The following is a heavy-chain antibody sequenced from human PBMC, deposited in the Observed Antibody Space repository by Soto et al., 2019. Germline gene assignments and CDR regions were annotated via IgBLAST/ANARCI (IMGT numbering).Heavy chain of an antibody. J-gene: IGHJ6*02. CDR1: GYSFTSYW. Sequence: GESLKISCKGSGYSFTSYWIGWVRQMPGKGLEWMGIIYPGDSDTRYSPSFQGQVTISADKSISTAYLQWSSLKASDTAMYYCVVHSSSASGGPSYYYYGMDVWGQGTTVTVSS. CDR2: IYPGDSDT. V-gene: IGHV5-51*01. CDR3: VVHSSSASGGPSYYYYGMDV. D-gene: IGHD6-6*01.